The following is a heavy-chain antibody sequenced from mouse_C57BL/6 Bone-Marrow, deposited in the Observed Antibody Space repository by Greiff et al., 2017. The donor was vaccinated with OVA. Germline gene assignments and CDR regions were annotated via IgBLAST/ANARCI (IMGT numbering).Heavy chain of an antibody. V-gene: IGHV3-6*01. D-gene: IGHD2-3*01. J-gene: IGHJ3*01. CDR2: ISYDGSN. Sequence: EVQLQESGPGLVKPSQSLSLTCSVTGYSITSGYYWNWIRQFPGNKLEWMGYISYDGSNNYNPSLKNRISITRDTSKNQFFLKLNSVTTEDTATYYCARGWLPAWFAYWGQGTLVTVSA. CDR3: ARGWLPAWFAY. CDR1: GYSITSGYY.